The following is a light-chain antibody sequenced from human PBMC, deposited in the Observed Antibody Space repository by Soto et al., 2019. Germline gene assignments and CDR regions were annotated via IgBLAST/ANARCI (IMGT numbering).Light chain of an antibody. CDR2: GAS. V-gene: IGKV1-27*01. CDR1: QGIHNF. Sequence: DIQMTQSPSSLSAFVGDSVTMSCRASQGIHNFLAWYQHKPGKAPKLLIFGASTLHSGVPSRFSGSGSGTDFTLTITNLQPEDVATYYCQHYNSYSEAFGQGTKVELK. J-gene: IGKJ1*01. CDR3: QHYNSYSEA.